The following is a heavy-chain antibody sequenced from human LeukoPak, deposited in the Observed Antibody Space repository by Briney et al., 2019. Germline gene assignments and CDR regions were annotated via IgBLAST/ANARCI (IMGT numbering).Heavy chain of an antibody. CDR2: INPNSGGT. Sequence: ASVNLSFTASGYTFTVYYMHWVRQAPGQGHEWMGWINPNSGGTNYAQKSRGRAPMTRETSISTAYMELSRLRSDATAVYYCTREESSTTCSDVWGQGTTVTASS. CDR3: TREESSTTCSDV. V-gene: IGHV1-2*02. D-gene: IGHD2-2*01. CDR1: GYTFTVYY. J-gene: IGHJ6*02.